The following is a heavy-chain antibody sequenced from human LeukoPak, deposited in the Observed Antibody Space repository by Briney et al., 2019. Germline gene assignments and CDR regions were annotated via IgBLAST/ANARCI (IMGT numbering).Heavy chain of an antibody. D-gene: IGHD3-10*01. Sequence: GESLKISCKGSGYSFTSYWIGWVRQMPGKGLEWMGIIYPGDSETRYSPSFQGQVTISADKSISTAYLQWSSLKASDTAMYYCAREAYGSGSPLDFWGQGTLVTVSS. CDR3: AREAYGSGSPLDF. CDR2: IYPGDSET. J-gene: IGHJ4*02. V-gene: IGHV5-51*01. CDR1: GYSFTSYW.